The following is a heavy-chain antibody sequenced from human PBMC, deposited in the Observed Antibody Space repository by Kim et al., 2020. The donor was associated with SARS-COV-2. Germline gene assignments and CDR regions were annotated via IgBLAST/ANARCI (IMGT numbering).Heavy chain of an antibody. J-gene: IGHJ4*02. V-gene: IGHV4-59*09. D-gene: IGHD5-18*01. Sequence: TNDNPSLKSRVTISGDTSKNQFSLKLSSVTAADTAVYYCARGRRGYGVDYWGQGTLVTVSS. CDR2: T. CDR3: ARGRRGYGVDY.